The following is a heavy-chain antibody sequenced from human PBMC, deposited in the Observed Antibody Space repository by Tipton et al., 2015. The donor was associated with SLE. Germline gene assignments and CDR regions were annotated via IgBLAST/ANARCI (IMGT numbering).Heavy chain of an antibody. Sequence: SLRLSCAASGFNLSAYNMIWVRQAPGEGLQWVSSISSSGPYVYYADSVKGRFTISRDNANKSLYLQRNSLSAEDPGVYFCARGWSSTDYWGQGALVTVSS. V-gene: IGHV3-21*01. CDR1: GFNLSAYN. CDR3: ARGWSSTDY. D-gene: IGHD2-2*01. CDR2: ISSSGPYV. J-gene: IGHJ4*02.